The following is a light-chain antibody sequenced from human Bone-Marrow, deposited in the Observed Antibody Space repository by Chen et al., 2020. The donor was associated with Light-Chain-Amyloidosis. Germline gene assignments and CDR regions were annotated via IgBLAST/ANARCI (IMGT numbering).Light chain of an antibody. CDR1: DLPTKY. J-gene: IGLJ2*01. Sequence: SYELTQPPSVPVSPGQTARITCSGDDLPTKYAYWYQQKPGQAPVLVIHRDTERPSGISERFSGSSSGTTATLTISGFQAEDEADYQCQSADSSGTYEVIFGGGTKLTVL. V-gene: IGLV3-25*03. CDR2: RDT. CDR3: QSADSSGTYEVI.